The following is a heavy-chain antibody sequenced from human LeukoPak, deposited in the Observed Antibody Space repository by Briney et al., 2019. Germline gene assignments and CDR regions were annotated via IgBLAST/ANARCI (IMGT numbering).Heavy chain of an antibody. CDR1: GFTVSSNY. Sequence: GGSLRLSCAASGFTVSSNYMSWVRQAPGKGLEWVSVIYSGGSTYYADSVKGRFTISRDNSKNTLYLQMNSLRAEDTAVYYCASGGAMIVVGTGFWDIWGQGTMVTVSS. V-gene: IGHV3-66*01. J-gene: IGHJ3*02. CDR2: IYSGGST. CDR3: ASGGAMIVVGTGFWDI. D-gene: IGHD3-22*01.